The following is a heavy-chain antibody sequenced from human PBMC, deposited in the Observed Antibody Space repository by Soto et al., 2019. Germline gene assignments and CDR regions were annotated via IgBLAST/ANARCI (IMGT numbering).Heavy chain of an antibody. V-gene: IGHV4-59*01. J-gene: IGHJ6*02. CDR3: ARGFFDYGAYYPDPYYYGMAV. D-gene: IGHD4-17*01. CDR1: GGSISSYY. CDR2: IYYSGST. Sequence: ETLSLTCTVSGGSISSYYWSWIRQPPGKGLEWIGYIYYSGSTNYNPSLKSRVTISVDTSKNQFSLKRSSVTAADTAVYYCARGFFDYGAYYPDPYYYGMAVWGQGTTVTVSS.